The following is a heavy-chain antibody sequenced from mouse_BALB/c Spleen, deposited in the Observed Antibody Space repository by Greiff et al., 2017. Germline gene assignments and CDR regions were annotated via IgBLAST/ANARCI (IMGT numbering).Heavy chain of an antibody. V-gene: IGHV2-9-2*01. CDR3: VRDGNYDAMDY. D-gene: IGHD2-1*01. Sequence: QVQLQQSGPGLVAPSQSLSITCTVSGFSLTSYDISWIRQPPGKGLEWLGVIWTGGGTNYNSAFMSRLRISKDNSKSQVFLKMNSLQTDDTAIYYCVRDGNYDAMDYWGQGTSGTVPS. CDR2: IWTGGGT. J-gene: IGHJ4*01. CDR1: GFSLTSYD.